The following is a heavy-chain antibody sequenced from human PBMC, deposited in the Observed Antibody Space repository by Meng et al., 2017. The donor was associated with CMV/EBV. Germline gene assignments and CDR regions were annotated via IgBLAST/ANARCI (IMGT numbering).Heavy chain of an antibody. Sequence: QGQLQESGPCPVKPSQPLSLTGTVSGGSSSSGDYYWSWIRQPPGKGLEWIGYIYYSGSTYYNPSLKSRVTISVDTSKNQFSLKLSSVTAADTAVYHCARDNRRGGVDYWGQGTLVTVSS. CDR1: GGSSSSGDYY. V-gene: IGHV4-30-4*08. J-gene: IGHJ4*02. CDR2: IYYSGST. CDR3: ARDNRRGGVDY. D-gene: IGHD3-3*01.